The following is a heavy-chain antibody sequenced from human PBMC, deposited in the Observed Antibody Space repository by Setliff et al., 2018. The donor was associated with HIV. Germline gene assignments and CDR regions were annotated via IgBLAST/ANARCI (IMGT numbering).Heavy chain of an antibody. CDR2: IKQDETEK. J-gene: IGHJ4*02. CDR1: GFTFSTYW. D-gene: IGHD3-10*01. V-gene: IGHV3-7*03. Sequence: GSLRLSCAASGFTFSTYWMTWVRQAPGKGLEWVANIKQDETEKYYVDSVKGRFTVSRDNAKNSLYLQMNSLRAEDTALYYCARRLSSGSYFDYWGQGTLVTVSS. CDR3: ARRLSSGSYFDY.